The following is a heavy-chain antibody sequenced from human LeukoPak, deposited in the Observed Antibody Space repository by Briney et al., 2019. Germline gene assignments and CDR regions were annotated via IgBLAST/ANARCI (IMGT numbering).Heavy chain of an antibody. Sequence: GASVKVSCKASGGTFSSYTFSWVRQAPGQGLEWMGGIIPIVGTTNYAQMFQGRVTITADESTSTAYMELSSLRSEDTAVYYCARGGYYYDSSGYSHLPDYWGRGTVVTVSA. J-gene: IGHJ4*02. CDR1: GGTFSSYT. V-gene: IGHV1-69*13. CDR3: ARGGYYYDSSGYSHLPDY. D-gene: IGHD3-22*01. CDR2: IIPIVGTT.